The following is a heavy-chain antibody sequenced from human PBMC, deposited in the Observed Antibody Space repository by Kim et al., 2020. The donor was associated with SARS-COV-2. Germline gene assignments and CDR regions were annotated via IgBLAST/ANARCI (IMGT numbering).Heavy chain of an antibody. D-gene: IGHD1-26*01. V-gene: IGHV4-39*07. CDR2: IYYSGST. CDR3: ARVSSEAGIVGAMDY. Sequence: SETLSLTCTVSGGSISSSSYYWGWIRQPPGKGLEWIGSIYYSGSTYYNPSLKSRVTISVDTSKNQFSLKLSSVTAADTAVYYCARVSSEAGIVGAMDYWGQGTLVTVSS. J-gene: IGHJ4*02. CDR1: GGSISSSSYY.